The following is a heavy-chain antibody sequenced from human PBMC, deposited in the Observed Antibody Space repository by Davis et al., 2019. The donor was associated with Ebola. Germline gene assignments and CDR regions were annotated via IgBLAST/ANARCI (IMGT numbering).Heavy chain of an antibody. J-gene: IGHJ5*02. CDR3: AREAVWRFDP. Sequence: PGGSLRLSCAASGFSFSSHWMSWVRQAPGKGLEWVANIRQDGSEKHYVDSVKGRFTTSRDNAKNSLSLQMNSLRAEDTAVYYCAREAVWRFDPWGQGTLVTVSS. CDR1: GFSFSSHW. V-gene: IGHV3-7*03. D-gene: IGHD3-16*01. CDR2: IRQDGSEK.